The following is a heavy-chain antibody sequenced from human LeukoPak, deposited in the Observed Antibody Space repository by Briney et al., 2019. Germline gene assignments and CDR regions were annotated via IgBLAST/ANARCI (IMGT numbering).Heavy chain of an antibody. Sequence: ASVKVSCKASGYTFTIFAINWVRQATGQGLEWMGWMNPKTGNTGSAQKLQGRVTITGNTSISTAYMELRRLRSEDADVYFCVRIEYRNDFEIWGQGTMVTVCS. CDR2: MNPKTGNT. CDR3: VRIEYRNDFEI. CDR1: GYTFTIFA. J-gene: IGHJ3*02. D-gene: IGHD2/OR15-2a*01. V-gene: IGHV1-8*01.